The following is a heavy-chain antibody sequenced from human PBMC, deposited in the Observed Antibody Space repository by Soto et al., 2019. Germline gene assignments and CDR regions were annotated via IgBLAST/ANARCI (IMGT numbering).Heavy chain of an antibody. J-gene: IGHJ6*02. D-gene: IGHD4-17*01. CDR2: IIPLLKTV. CDR3: ALDPGDLFGYIDV. Sequence: QEELVQSGAEVKKPGSSVNVSCKASGGTFASYSITWVRQAPGQRLEWMGEIIPLLKTVNYAQKFQGRVTITGDRSTSTVYLALSRLRSDDTAVYDCALDPGDLFGYIDVWGPGTTVTVS. V-gene: IGHV1-69*06. CDR1: GGTFASYS.